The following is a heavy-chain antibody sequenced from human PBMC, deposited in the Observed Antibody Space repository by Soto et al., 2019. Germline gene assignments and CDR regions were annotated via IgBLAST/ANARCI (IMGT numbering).Heavy chain of an antibody. CDR2: IYYSGST. D-gene: IGHD1-20*01. V-gene: IGHV4-30-4*08. J-gene: IGHJ6*02. Sequence: PSGCPSLTSTVSGDSMNSAVYSWTLTHKHPGKGLEWIGYIYYSGSTYYNPSLKSRLTMSVDTSKNQFSLKLSSVTAADTAVYYCARDRAKWKDYYYYGMDVWGQGTTVTVSS. CDR1: GDSMNSAVYS. CDR3: ARDRAKWKDYYYYGMDV.